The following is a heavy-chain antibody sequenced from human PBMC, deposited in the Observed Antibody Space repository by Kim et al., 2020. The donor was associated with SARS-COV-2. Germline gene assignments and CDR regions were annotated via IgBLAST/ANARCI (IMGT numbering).Heavy chain of an antibody. V-gene: IGHV3-74*01. CDR3: ARTYGDLPFDY. D-gene: IGHD4-17*01. Sequence: GGSLRLSCAASGFTFSSYWMHWVRQAPGKGLVWVSRINSDGSSTSYADSVKGRFTISRDNAKNTLYLQMNSLRAEDTAVYYCARTYGDLPFDYWGQGTLVTVSS. CDR1: GFTFSSYW. CDR2: INSDGSST. J-gene: IGHJ4*02.